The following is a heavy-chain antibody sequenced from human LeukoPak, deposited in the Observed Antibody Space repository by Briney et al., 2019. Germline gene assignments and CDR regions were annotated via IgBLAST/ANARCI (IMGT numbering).Heavy chain of an antibody. J-gene: IGHJ4*02. D-gene: IGHD4-23*01. V-gene: IGHV3-33*01. CDR1: GFTFSSYG. CDR3: ARRGGGNLPIDY. CDR2: IWYDGSNK. Sequence: GRSLRLSCAASGFTFSSYGMHRVRQAPGKGLEWVAVIWYDGSNKYYADSVKGRFTISRDNSKNTLYLQMNSLRAEDTAVYYCARRGGGNLPIDYWGQGTLVTVSS.